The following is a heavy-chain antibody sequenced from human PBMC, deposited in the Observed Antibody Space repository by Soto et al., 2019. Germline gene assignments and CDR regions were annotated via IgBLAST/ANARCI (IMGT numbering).Heavy chain of an antibody. CDR1: GFTVSSYE. D-gene: IGHD3-3*01. V-gene: IGHV3-48*03. J-gene: IGHJ5*02. Sequence: GSLRLSCAASGFTVSSYEMNWVRQAPEKGLEWVSYISSSGSTIYYADSVKGRFTISRDNAKNSLYLQMNSLRAEDTAVYYCARGTSPDFWSGLNWIDPWAREPWSPSPQ. CDR3: ARGTSPDFWSGLNWIDP. CDR2: ISSSGSTI.